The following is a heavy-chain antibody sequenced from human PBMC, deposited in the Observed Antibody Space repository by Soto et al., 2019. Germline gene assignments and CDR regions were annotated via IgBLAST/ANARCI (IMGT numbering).Heavy chain of an antibody. V-gene: IGHV1-69*06. CDR1: GGTFSSYA. D-gene: IGHD6-13*01. J-gene: IGHJ4*02. CDR3: ARSPRSSPYFDY. CDR2: IIPIFGTA. Sequence: SVKVSCKASGGTFSSYAISWVRQAPGQGLEWMGGIIPIFGTANYAQKFQGRVTISADRSINTAYLQWNSLEASDTAFYFCARSPRSSPYFDYWGQGALVTVSS.